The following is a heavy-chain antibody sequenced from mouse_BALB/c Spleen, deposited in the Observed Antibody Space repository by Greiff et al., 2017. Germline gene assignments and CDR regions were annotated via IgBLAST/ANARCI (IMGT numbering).Heavy chain of an antibody. CDR2: ISYDGSN. Sequence: EVKLQESGPGLVKPSQSLSLTCSVTGYSITSGYYWNWIRQFPGNKLEWMGYISYDGSNNYNPSLKNRISITRDTSKNQFFLKLNSVTTEDTATYYCARGELYFDYWGQGTTLTVSS. J-gene: IGHJ2*01. V-gene: IGHV3-6*02. CDR1: GYSITSGYY. CDR3: ARGELYFDY.